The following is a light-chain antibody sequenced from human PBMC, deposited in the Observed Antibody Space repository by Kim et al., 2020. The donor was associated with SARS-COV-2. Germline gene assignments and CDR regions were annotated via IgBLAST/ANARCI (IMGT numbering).Light chain of an antibody. J-gene: IGKJ1*01. CDR3: MEGTQWPRT. CDR1: HSLVSIDGNTY. V-gene: IGKV2-30*01. Sequence: PASIPSWFIHSLVSIDGNTYLNWFQQRPAQSPRRLIYNVSNRDSGVPDRFSGSGSGTDFTLKISRVGAGDVGVYYCMEGTQWPRTFGQGTKVDIK. CDR2: NVS.